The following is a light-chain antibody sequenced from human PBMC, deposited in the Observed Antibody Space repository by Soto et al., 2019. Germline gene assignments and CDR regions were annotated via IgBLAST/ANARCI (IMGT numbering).Light chain of an antibody. V-gene: IGKV1-5*03. CDR2: EAS. CDR3: QQYDSYWT. J-gene: IGKJ1*01. Sequence: GDRVTITCRASHSISSSLAWYQQKPGKAPKVLIYEASTLERGVPARFSGGGFGTDFTLTISSLQPDDFATYYWQQYDSYWTFGQGTKVEIK. CDR1: HSISSS.